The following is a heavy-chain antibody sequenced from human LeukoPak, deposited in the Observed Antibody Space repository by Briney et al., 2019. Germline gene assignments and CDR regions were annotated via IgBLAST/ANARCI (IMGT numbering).Heavy chain of an antibody. Sequence: PGGSLRLSCAASGFTFSSYAMTWVRQAPGRGLEWVSASSATDGSAQYAESVEGRFTISRDNSKNTLFLQMNSLGAEDTAVYYCARAKIAAAGTGAFDVWGQGTLVTVSS. CDR3: ARAKIAAAGTGAFDV. V-gene: IGHV3-23*01. J-gene: IGHJ3*01. CDR2: SSATDGSA. D-gene: IGHD6-13*01. CDR1: GFTFSSYA.